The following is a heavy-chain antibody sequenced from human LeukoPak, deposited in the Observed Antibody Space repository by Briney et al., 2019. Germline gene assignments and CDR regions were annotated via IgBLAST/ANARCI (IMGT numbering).Heavy chain of an antibody. CDR1: GGTFSSYA. V-gene: IGHV1-69*01. CDR3: VRTVGYCSGGSCYSNAFDI. Sequence: GASVKVSCTASGGTFSSYAISWVRQAPGQGLEWMGGIIPIFGTANYAQKFQGRVTITADESTSTAYMELSSLRSEDTAVYYCVRTVGYCSGGSCYSNAFDIWGQGTMVTVSS. J-gene: IGHJ3*02. D-gene: IGHD2-15*01. CDR2: IIPIFGTA.